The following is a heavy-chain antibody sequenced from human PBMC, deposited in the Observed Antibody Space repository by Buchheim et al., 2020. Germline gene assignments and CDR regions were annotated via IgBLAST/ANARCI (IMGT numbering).Heavy chain of an antibody. CDR3: AKEETYYYDSSGYYPFEY. J-gene: IGHJ4*02. D-gene: IGHD3-22*01. CDR2: ISYDGSNK. Sequence: QVQLVESGGGVVQPGRSLRLSCAASGFTFSSYGMHWVRQAPGKGLEWVAVISYDGSNKYYADSVKGRFTISSDNSKNTLYLQMNSLRAEDTAVYYCAKEETYYYDSSGYYPFEYWGQGTL. CDR1: GFTFSSYG. V-gene: IGHV3-30*18.